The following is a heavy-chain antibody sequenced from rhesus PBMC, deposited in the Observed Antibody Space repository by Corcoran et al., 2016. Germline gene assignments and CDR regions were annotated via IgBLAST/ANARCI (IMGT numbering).Heavy chain of an antibody. J-gene: IGHJ4*01. CDR1: GFTFSSYW. V-gene: IGHV3-14*01. Sequence: EVQLVESGGGLAKPGGSLRLSWAASGFTFSSYWLHWVRQAQGKGLELISVINNAGSSTYYADSVKGRFTISRENAKTTLYLQMDGLRAEDTAVYYCAGLTSPWGQGVLVTVSS. CDR2: INNAGSST. CDR3: AGLTSP.